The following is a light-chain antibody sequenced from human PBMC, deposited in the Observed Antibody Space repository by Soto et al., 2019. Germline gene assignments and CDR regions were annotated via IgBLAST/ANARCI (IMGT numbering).Light chain of an antibody. CDR1: SNNY. CDR2: EVT. J-gene: IGLJ1*01. V-gene: IGLV2-8*01. CDR3: NTYAGSDNKV. Sequence: QSVLTQPPSASGSLGQSVTISCPGFSNNYVSWYQQHPGKAPKLMIYEVTKRPSGVPDRFSGSKSGNTASLTVSGLQAEDEADYSCNTYAGSDNKVFGTGTKVTVL.